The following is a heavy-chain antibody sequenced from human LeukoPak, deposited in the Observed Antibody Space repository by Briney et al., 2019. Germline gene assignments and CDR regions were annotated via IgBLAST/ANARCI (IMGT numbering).Heavy chain of an antibody. J-gene: IGHJ4*02. CDR1: GFTVISNY. Sequence: GGSLRLSCAASGFTVISNYMSWVRQAPGKGLEWVSVIYSGGSTYYADSVKGRFTISRDNSKNTLYLQMNSLRAEDTAVYYCARDGRDSSGYYPFFDYWGQGTLVTVSS. V-gene: IGHV3-53*01. D-gene: IGHD3-22*01. CDR2: IYSGGST. CDR3: ARDGRDSSGYYPFFDY.